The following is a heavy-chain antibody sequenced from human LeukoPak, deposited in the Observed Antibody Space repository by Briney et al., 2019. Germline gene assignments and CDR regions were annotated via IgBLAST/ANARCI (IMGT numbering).Heavy chain of an antibody. CDR2: IIGSSGST. CDR3: AKDLTVTATDYFDY. Sequence: GGSLRLSCAASGFTFSSYSMSWVRQAPGKGLEWVSAIIGSSGSTYYADSVKARFTISRDNSKNTLYLQMNSLRAEDTAVYYCAKDLTVTATDYFDYWGQGTLVTVSS. J-gene: IGHJ4*02. D-gene: IGHD2-21*02. V-gene: IGHV3-23*01. CDR1: GFTFSSYS.